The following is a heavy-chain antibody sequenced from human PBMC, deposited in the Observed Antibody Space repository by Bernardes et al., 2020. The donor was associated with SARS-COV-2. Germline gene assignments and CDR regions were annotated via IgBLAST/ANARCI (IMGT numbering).Heavy chain of an antibody. V-gene: IGHV4-39*01. CDR3: ARLGYSSSHTVR. J-gene: IGHJ4*02. D-gene: IGHD6-19*01. Sequence: SETLSLTCIVSGGSIRSTSYYWGWIRQPPGKGLEWIGSIFYSGSTYYNPSLKSRLTISVDTSKNQFSLKLSSVTAADTAVYYCARLGYSSSHTVRWGQGTLVTVSS. CDR1: GGSIRSTSYY. CDR2: IFYSGST.